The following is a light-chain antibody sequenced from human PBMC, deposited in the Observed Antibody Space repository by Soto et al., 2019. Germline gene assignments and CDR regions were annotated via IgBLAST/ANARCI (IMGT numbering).Light chain of an antibody. J-gene: IGKJ2*01. V-gene: IGKV3-20*01. CDR2: DVS. CDR1: HSVSSY. CDR3: QQYGSSPPYT. Sequence: EIVLTQSPATLSLSPGDRATLSCRASHSVSSYLAWYQQRPGQAPRLLIYDVSNRATGIPARFSGSGSGTDFNLTISRLEPEDFAVYYCQQYGSSPPYTFGQGTKLEIK.